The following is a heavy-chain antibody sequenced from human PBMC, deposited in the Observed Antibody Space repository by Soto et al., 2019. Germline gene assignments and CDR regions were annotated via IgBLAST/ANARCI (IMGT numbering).Heavy chain of an antibody. CDR2: IYYSGST. J-gene: IGHJ5*02. CDR3: SRRRTGTNWFDP. CDR1: GDSISSGSSY. V-gene: IGHV4-39*01. D-gene: IGHD1-7*01. Sequence: SETLSLTCTVSGDSISSGSSYWGWIRQPPGKGLEWIASIYYSGSTYYNPSLKSRVTISVDTSKNQFSLQLSSVTAADTAVYYCSRRRTGTNWFDPWGQGTLVTVSS.